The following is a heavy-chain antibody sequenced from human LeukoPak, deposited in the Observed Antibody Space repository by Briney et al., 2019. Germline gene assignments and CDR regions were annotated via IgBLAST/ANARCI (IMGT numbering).Heavy chain of an antibody. CDR1: GGTFSSYA. D-gene: IGHD3-9*01. CDR3: ARAPTVYLAWFDP. J-gene: IGHJ5*02. Sequence: SVKVSCKASGGTFSSYAISWVRQAPGQGLEWMGRIIPILGIANYAQKFQGRVTITADKSTSTAYMGLSSLRSEDTAVYYCARAPTVYLAWFDPWGQGTLVTVSS. CDR2: IIPILGIA. V-gene: IGHV1-69*04.